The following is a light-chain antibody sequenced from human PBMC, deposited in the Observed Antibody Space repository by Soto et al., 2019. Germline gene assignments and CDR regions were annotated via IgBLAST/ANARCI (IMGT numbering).Light chain of an antibody. V-gene: IGKV1-39*01. CDR1: QSISSY. CDR2: ASS. J-gene: IGKJ4*01. CDR3: QQRYSVPS. Sequence: DIQMTQSPSSLSASVGDRVTITCRASQSISSYLNWYQQKPGKAPKLLIYASSSLQSGGPSRFSGSGSGTDFTLTIISLQPEDSATYYCQQRYSVPSFGGGTKVEIK.